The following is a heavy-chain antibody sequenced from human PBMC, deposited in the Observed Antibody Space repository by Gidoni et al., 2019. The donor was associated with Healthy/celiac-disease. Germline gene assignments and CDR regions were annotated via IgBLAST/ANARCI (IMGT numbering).Heavy chain of an antibody. CDR2: IYSGGST. V-gene: IGHV3-53*01. D-gene: IGHD6-13*01. Sequence: QPGGSLRLSCSASGFTVSSNYMSWVRQAPGKGLEWVSVIYSGGSTYYADSVKGRFTISRDNSKNTLYLKMNSLRAEDTAVYYCARGAAAAGNFDYWGQGTLVTVSS. CDR1: GFTVSSNY. CDR3: ARGAAAAGNFDY. J-gene: IGHJ4*02.